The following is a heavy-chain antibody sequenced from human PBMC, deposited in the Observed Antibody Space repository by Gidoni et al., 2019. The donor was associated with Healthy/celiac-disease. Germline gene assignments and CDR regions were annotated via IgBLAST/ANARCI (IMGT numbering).Heavy chain of an antibody. D-gene: IGHD6-19*01. CDR2: INHSGST. CDR1: GGSFSGYY. J-gene: IGHJ4*02. CDR3: ARGRGRGGWYPTSLDY. V-gene: IGHV4-34*01. Sequence: QVQLQQWGAGLLKPSETLSLTCAVYGGSFSGYYWSWIRQPPGKGLEWIGEINHSGSTNYNPSLKSRVTISVDTSKNQFSLKLSSVTAADTAVYYCARGRGRGGWYPTSLDYWGQGTLVTVSS.